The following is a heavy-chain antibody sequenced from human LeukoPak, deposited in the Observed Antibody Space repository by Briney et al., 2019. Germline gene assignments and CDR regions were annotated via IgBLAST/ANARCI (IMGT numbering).Heavy chain of an antibody. J-gene: IGHJ3*02. CDR1: GYPFTDYY. D-gene: IGHD2-2*01. CDR3: ARLIVVVPAAIHAFDI. Sequence: GASVKVSCKASGYPFTDYYIHWVRQAPGQGLEWMGWINPNSGDTNSAQRFQGRVTMTRDTSISTLYMELSRLRSDDTAVYYCARLIVVVPAAIHAFDIWGQGTLVTVSS. V-gene: IGHV1-2*02. CDR2: INPNSGDT.